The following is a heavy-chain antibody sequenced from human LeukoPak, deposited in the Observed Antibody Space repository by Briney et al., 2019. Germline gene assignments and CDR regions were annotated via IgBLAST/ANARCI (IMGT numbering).Heavy chain of an antibody. CDR2: IYTSGST. Sequence: SQTLSLTCTVSGGSISSDNYYWSWIRQPTGKELEWIGRIYTSGSTNYNTTLRSRVTISADTSKNQLSLNLSSVTAADTAVYYCARESDLSHYDRTDYWGQGTLVTVSS. CDR3: ARESDLSHYDRTDY. V-gene: IGHV4-61*02. D-gene: IGHD3-22*01. J-gene: IGHJ4*02. CDR1: GGSISSDNYY.